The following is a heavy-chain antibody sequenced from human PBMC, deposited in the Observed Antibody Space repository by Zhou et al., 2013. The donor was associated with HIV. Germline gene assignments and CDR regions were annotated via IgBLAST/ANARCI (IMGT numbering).Heavy chain of an antibody. CDR2: LSAHNGNT. D-gene: IGHD3-16*01. Sequence: QTHLRQSGPEVKRPGASVRVSCMASTYSFRTYGLAWVRQAPGQGLEWMGWLSAHNGNTNYAQKFQDRITISTDTSAKTAYLQLRSLKSDDTAIYYCARVVHYYDARGLDSWGQGTLVTVSS. J-gene: IGHJ4*02. V-gene: IGHV1-18*01. CDR1: TYSFRTYG. CDR3: ARVVHYYDARGLDS.